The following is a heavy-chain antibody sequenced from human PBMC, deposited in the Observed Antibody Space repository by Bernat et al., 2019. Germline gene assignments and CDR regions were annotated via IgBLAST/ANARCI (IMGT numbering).Heavy chain of an antibody. J-gene: IGHJ6*03. V-gene: IGHV3-23*01. CDR1: GFAFTSNS. CDR3: ARVPGSYYYYYMDV. CDR2: LSHGDGIT. D-gene: IGHD1-1*01. Sequence: EVQLLESGGGLVQPGGSLRLSCAASGFAFTSNSMAWVRQTPGKGLEWVSGLSHGDGITGYAGSVKGRFTISRDNSKNTLFLQMNSLRAEDTAVYYCARVPGSYYYYYMDVWGKGTTVTVSS.